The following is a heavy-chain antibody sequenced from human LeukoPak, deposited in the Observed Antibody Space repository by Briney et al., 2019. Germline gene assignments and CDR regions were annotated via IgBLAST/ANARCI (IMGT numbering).Heavy chain of an antibody. V-gene: IGHV3-21*01. CDR2: ISSSSSYI. D-gene: IGHD2-15*01. CDR3: ARVGFPTLYCSGGSCYAGPYYYYYMDV. CDR1: GFTFSSYS. Sequence: GGSLRLSCAASGFTFSSYSMNWVRQAPGKGLEWVSSISSSSSYIYYADSVKGRFTISRDNAKNSLYLQMNSLRAEDTAVYYCARVGFPTLYCSGGSCYAGPYYYYYMDVWGKGTTVTVSS. J-gene: IGHJ6*03.